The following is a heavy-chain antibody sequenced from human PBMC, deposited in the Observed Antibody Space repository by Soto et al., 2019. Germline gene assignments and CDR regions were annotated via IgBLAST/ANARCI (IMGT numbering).Heavy chain of an antibody. D-gene: IGHD4-17*01. CDR2: IKSKAAGGTT. V-gene: IGHV3-15*07. J-gene: IGHJ4*02. CDR1: GLTLINVW. CDR3: SYGANQYFDY. Sequence: PGGSLKLSCVVSGLTLINVWMNWVRPAPGKGLEWVGRIKSKAAGGTTDYAAPVKGRFTISRDDSENTLFLHMNSLRPEDTAVYYCSYGANQYFDYWGQGALVTVSS.